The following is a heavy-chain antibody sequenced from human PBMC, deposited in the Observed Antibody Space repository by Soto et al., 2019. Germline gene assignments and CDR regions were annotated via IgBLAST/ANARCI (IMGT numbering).Heavy chain of an antibody. Sequence: GASVKVSCKASGGTFSSYAISWVRQAPGQGLEWMGGIIPIFGTANYAQKFQGRVTITADESTSTAYMELSSLRSEDTAVYYCAVPRGYSYGGYFDYWGQGTLVTGLL. J-gene: IGHJ4*02. CDR1: GGTFSSYA. CDR3: AVPRGYSYGGYFDY. CDR2: IIPIFGTA. D-gene: IGHD5-18*01. V-gene: IGHV1-69*13.